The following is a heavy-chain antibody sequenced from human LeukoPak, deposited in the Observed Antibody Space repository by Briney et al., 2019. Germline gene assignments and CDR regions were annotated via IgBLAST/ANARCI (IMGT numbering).Heavy chain of an antibody. CDR3: ARGDVKSTREYGMDV. CDR1: GNTFTSYG. J-gene: IGHJ6*02. CDR2: ISAYNGNI. D-gene: IGHD2-2*01. Sequence: GASVKVSCKASGNTFTSYGVSWVRQAPGQGLEWMGWISAYNGNINYAQKFQGRVTMTTDTSTRTAYMELRSLRSDDTAVYYGARGDVKSTREYGMDVWGQGTTVTVSS. V-gene: IGHV1-18*01.